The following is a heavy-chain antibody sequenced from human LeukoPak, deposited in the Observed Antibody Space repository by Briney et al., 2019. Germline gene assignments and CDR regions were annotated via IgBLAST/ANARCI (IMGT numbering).Heavy chain of an antibody. Sequence: ASVTVSCKASGYTFSNFGINWVRQAPGPGLEWIAWISGNNDNPNYGQKFQGRFTVTTDSSTSTAYMELRNLRSDDTAVYYCARDGTSTDDYWGQGTLVTVSS. CDR1: GYTFSNFG. CDR3: ARDGTSTDDY. CDR2: ISGNNDNP. V-gene: IGHV1-18*01. J-gene: IGHJ4*02. D-gene: IGHD2-2*01.